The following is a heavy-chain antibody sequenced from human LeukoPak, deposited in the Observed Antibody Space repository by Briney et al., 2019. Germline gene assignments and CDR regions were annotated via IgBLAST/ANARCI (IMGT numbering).Heavy chain of an antibody. CDR2: IKQDGSEK. CDR1: GFTLSSDW. CDR3: ARAVYDYVWGSYRLSRFDP. J-gene: IGHJ5*02. Sequence: GGSLRLSCAAAGFTLSSDWMSWVRQAPGKGLEWVANIKQDGSEKYYVDSVKGRFTISRDNAKNSLYLQMNSLRAEDTAVYYCARAVYDYVWGSYRLSRFDPWGQGTLVTVSS. D-gene: IGHD3-16*02. V-gene: IGHV3-7*01.